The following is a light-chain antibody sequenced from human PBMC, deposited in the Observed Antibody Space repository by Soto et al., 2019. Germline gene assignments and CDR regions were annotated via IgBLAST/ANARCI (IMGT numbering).Light chain of an antibody. CDR2: EVN. CDR3: SSYAGSTNPNFV. J-gene: IGLJ1*01. CDR1: SSDVGGYNY. Sequence: QSVLTQPPSASGSPGQSVTISCTGTSSDVGGYNYVSWYQQHPGKAPKLMIYEVNKRPSGVPDRFSGSKSGNTASPTVSGLQAEDEADYYCSSYAGSTNPNFVFGTGTKVIVL. V-gene: IGLV2-8*01.